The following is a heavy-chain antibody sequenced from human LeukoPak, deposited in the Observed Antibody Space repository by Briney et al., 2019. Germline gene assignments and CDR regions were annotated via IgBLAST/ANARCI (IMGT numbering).Heavy chain of an antibody. CDR1: GFTFSSYA. D-gene: IGHD6-19*01. CDR2: ISYDGSNK. J-gene: IGHJ5*02. CDR3: ARAHPQYSSGWFNWFDP. V-gene: IGHV3-30*04. Sequence: GGSLRLSCAASGFTFSSYAMHWVRQAPGKGLEWVALISYDGSNKYYADSVKGRFTISRDNSKNTLYLQMNSLRAEDTAVYYCARAHPQYSSGWFNWFDPWGQGTLVTVSS.